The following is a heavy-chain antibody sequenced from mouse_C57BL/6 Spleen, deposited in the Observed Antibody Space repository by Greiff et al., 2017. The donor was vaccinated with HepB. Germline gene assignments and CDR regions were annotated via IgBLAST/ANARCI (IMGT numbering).Heavy chain of an antibody. CDR1: GYTFTDYE. J-gene: IGHJ2*01. CDR3: TRRMGPVYYFDY. CDR2: IDPETGGT. Sequence: VKLLESGAELVRPGASVTLSCKASGYTFTDYEMHWVKQTPVHGLEWIGAIDPETGGTAYNQKFKGKAILTADKSSSTAYMELRSLTSEDSAVYYCTRRMGPVYYFDYWGQGTTLTVSS. D-gene: IGHD2-3*01. V-gene: IGHV1-15*01.